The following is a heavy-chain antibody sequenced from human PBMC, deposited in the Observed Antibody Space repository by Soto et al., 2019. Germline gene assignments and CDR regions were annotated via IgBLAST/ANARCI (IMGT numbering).Heavy chain of an antibody. J-gene: IGHJ4*02. Sequence: GESLKISCKGSGYSFTSYWIVWVRQMPGKGLEWMGIIYPGDSDTRYSPSFQGQVTISADKSISTAYLQWSSLKASDTAMYYCASGGDSSGWYVPFDYWGQGTLVTVSS. D-gene: IGHD6-19*01. CDR2: IYPGDSDT. CDR3: ASGGDSSGWYVPFDY. V-gene: IGHV5-51*01. CDR1: GYSFTSYW.